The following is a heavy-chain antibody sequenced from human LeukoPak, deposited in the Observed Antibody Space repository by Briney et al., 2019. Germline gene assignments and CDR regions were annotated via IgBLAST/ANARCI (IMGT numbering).Heavy chain of an antibody. CDR1: GFTFSSYS. V-gene: IGHV3-21*01. D-gene: IGHD3-16*02. CDR3: ATYYDYVWGSYRQDFDY. Sequence: GGSLRLSCAASGFTFSSYSMNWVRQAPGKGLEWVSSISSSSYIYYADSVKGRFTISRDNAKNSLYLQMNSLRAEDTAVYYCATYYDYVWGSYRQDFDYWGQGTLVTVSS. J-gene: IGHJ4*02. CDR2: ISSSSYI.